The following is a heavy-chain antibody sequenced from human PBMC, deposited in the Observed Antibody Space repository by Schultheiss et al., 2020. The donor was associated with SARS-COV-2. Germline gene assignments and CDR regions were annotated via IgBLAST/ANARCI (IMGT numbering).Heavy chain of an antibody. J-gene: IGHJ6*02. CDR2: IRSKTDGGTI. D-gene: IGHD3-3*01. V-gene: IGHV3-15*01. Sequence: GESLKISCAASGFTFSNAWMTWVRQPTGKGLEWVGRIRSKTDGGTIDYAAPVRGRFTISRDNSENTLYLQMNSLRAEDTAVYYCAREVLNDDFWSTGGMDVWGQGTTVTVSS. CDR1: GFTFSNAW. CDR3: AREVLNDDFWSTGGMDV.